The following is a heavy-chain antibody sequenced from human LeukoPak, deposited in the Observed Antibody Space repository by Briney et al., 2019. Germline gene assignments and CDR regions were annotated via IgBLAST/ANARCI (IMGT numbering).Heavy chain of an antibody. CDR2: VSSSSSYI. Sequence: GGSLRLSCAASGFTFSSYSMNWVRQAPGKGLEWVSSVSSSSSYIYYADSVKGRFTISRDNAKNSLYLRMNSLRAEDTAVYYCASGRCTNGVCYKGYYWGQGTLVTVSS. V-gene: IGHV3-21*01. J-gene: IGHJ4*02. CDR3: ASGRCTNGVCYKGYY. CDR1: GFTFSSYS. D-gene: IGHD2-8*01.